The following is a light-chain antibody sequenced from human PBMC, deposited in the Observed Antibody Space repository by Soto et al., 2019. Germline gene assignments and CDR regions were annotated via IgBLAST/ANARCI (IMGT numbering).Light chain of an antibody. Sequence: EIVLTQSPVTLSFSPCERVTLSCSASQSFSGNYLTWYQHKPGQAPRLLIYGSYHRATGIPDRFSGSGSGTDFSLTITRLEPEDFAVYYCQQYGDSLSITFGQGTRLEIK. J-gene: IGKJ5*01. CDR1: QSFSGNY. V-gene: IGKV3-20*01. CDR3: QQYGDSLSIT. CDR2: GSY.